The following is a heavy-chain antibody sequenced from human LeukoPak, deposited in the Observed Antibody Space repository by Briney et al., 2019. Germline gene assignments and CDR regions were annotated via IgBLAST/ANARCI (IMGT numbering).Heavy chain of an antibody. CDR3: VKDPGGGWQPAYYYSGMDV. CDR1: GFTFDDYA. D-gene: IGHD6-19*01. Sequence: GRSLRLSCAVSGFTFDDYAMHWVRQAPGKGLEWVSGISWNSGSRGYADSVKGRFTISRDNRKNSLYLQMNSLKVEDTALYYCVKDPGGGWQPAYYYSGMDVWGQGTTVTVSS. CDR2: ISWNSGSR. V-gene: IGHV3-9*01. J-gene: IGHJ6*02.